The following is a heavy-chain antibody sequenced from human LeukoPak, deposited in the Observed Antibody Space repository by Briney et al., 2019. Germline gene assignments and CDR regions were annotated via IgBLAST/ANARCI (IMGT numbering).Heavy chain of an antibody. J-gene: IGHJ4*02. Sequence: ASVKVSCKASGYTFTSYAMNWVRQAPGQGLEWMGWINTNTGNPTYAQGFTGRFVFSLDTSVSTAYLQISSLKAEDTAVYYCASTVGRGDYGDFPPFDYWGQGTLVTVSS. V-gene: IGHV7-4-1*02. CDR2: INTNTGNP. CDR1: GYTFTSYA. D-gene: IGHD4-17*01. CDR3: ASTVGRGDYGDFPPFDY.